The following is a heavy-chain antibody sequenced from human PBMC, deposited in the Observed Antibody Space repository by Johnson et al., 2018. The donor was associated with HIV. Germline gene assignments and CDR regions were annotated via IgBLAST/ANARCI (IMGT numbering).Heavy chain of an antibody. J-gene: IGHJ3*02. CDR2: IRYDGSNK. CDR3: AKDVVAVAGNDAFDI. Sequence: QVQLVESGGGVVQPGGSLRLSCVVSGFTFSSYGMYWVRQAPGKGLEWVAFIRYDGSNKYYADSVKGRFTISRDNSKNTLYLQMNSLRAEDTAVYYCAKDVVAVAGNDAFDIWGQGTMVTVSS. D-gene: IGHD6-19*01. V-gene: IGHV3-30*02. CDR1: GFTFSSYG.